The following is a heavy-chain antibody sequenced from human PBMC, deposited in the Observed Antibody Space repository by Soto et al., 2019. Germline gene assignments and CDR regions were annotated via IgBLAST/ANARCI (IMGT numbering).Heavy chain of an antibody. CDR2: INPNSGAT. V-gene: IGHV1-2*04. CDR3: ARDARGDEAPIDY. CDR1: GYTFTGYY. Sequence: QVQLVQYGAEVKKPGASVKVSCKASGYTFTGYYMHWVRQAPGQCLEWMGWINPNSGATNYAQTFQGWVTITRDTSISRACMELSRLRADDAAVDYCARDARGDEAPIDYWGQGTLVTVTS. J-gene: IGHJ4*02. D-gene: IGHD3-10*01.